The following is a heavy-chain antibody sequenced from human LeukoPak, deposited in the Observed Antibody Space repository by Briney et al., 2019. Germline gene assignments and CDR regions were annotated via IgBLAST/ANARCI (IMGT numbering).Heavy chain of an antibody. CDR3: AKDMPRSYYDSSGQAGH. CDR2: ISGSGGST. CDR1: GFTFSSYA. Sequence: GGSLRLSCAASGFTFSSYAMSWVRQAPGKGLEWVSAISGSGGSTYYADSVKGRFTISRDNSKNTLYLQMSSPRAEDTAVYYCAKDMPRSYYDSSGQAGHWGQGTLVTVSS. D-gene: IGHD3-22*01. V-gene: IGHV3-23*01. J-gene: IGHJ4*02.